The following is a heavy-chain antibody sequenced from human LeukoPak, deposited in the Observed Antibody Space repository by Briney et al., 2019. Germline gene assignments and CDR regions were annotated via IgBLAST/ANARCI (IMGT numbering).Heavy chain of an antibody. CDR2: ISGSGGST. J-gene: IGHJ4*02. V-gene: IGHV3-23*01. CDR3: VKGHDSSGYYLSYFDY. Sequence: GGPLRLSCAASGFTFSSYAMSWVRQAPGKGLEWVSAISGSGGSTYYADSVKGRFTISRDNSKNTLYLQMSSLRAEDTAVYYCVKGHDSSGYYLSYFDYWGQGALVTVPS. D-gene: IGHD3-22*01. CDR1: GFTFSSYA.